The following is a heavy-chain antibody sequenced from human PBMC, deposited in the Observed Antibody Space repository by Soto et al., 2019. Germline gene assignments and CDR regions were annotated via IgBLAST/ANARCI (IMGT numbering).Heavy chain of an antibody. Sequence: EVQLLESGGGLVQPGGSLRLSCAASGITISNYPMSWVRQAPGKGLDWVSGISGSGDGTYYADAAKGRFTISKDISRNSLSLQLASLGVEDTAVYFCVKDDGGYPSTAPHWGQGTLVTVSS. CDR3: VKDDGGYPSTAPH. CDR2: ISGSGDGT. V-gene: IGHV3-23*01. CDR1: GITISNYP. D-gene: IGHD3-22*01. J-gene: IGHJ4*02.